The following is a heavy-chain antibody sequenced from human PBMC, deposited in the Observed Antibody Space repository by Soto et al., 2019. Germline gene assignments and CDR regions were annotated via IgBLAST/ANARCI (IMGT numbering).Heavy chain of an antibody. J-gene: IGHJ4*02. CDR1: GFTFSSYS. D-gene: IGHD3-10*02. CDR3: ARKGINVEIDYCFGY. V-gene: IGHV3-21*03. Sequence: GEFLRLSCAASGFTFSSYSMNWVRQAPGKGLEWVSSISSSSSYIYYADSVKGRFTVSRDNAKNSLFLHMQSLRVEDSGIYYCARKGINVEIDYCFGYWGQGTLVTVYS. CDR2: ISSSSSYI.